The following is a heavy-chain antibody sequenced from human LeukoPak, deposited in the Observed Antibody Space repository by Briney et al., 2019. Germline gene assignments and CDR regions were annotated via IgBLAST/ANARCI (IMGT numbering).Heavy chain of an antibody. V-gene: IGHV3-30*02. Sequence: GGSPRLSCAASGFTFGSYGMHWVRQAPGKGLEWVAFIQYDGSNKYYADSVKGRFTISRDNSKNTLYLQMNSLRAEDTAVYYCAKAAGRYSSGWDFDYWGQGTLVTVSS. CDR2: IQYDGSNK. CDR1: GFTFGSYG. CDR3: AKAAGRYSSGWDFDY. J-gene: IGHJ4*02. D-gene: IGHD6-19*01.